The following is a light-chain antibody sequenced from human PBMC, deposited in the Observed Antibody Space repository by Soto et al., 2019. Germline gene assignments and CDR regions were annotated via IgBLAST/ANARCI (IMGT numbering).Light chain of an antibody. J-gene: IGKJ1*01. CDR3: QHYGSSPQWT. Sequence: EIVLTQSPCTLSLSPGERATLSCRASQSVSSSYLAWYQQKPGQAPRLLTYGASSRATGIPDRCSGSGSGRDITLTITRLEPEDVAVEYCQHYGSSPQWTCGQGTKVEIK. V-gene: IGKV3-20*01. CDR2: GAS. CDR1: QSVSSSY.